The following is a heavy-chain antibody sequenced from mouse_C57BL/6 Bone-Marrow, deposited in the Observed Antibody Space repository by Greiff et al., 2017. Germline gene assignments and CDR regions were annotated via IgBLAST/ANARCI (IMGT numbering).Heavy chain of an antibody. J-gene: IGHJ3*01. CDR1: GYSITSGYY. D-gene: IGHD1-1*01. CDR3: ARDHYGPAWFAY. V-gene: IGHV3-6*01. Sequence: VQLKESGPGLVKPSQSLSLTCSVTGYSITSGYYWNWIRQFPGNQLEWMGYLRYDGSNNYNPSLKNRISITRDTSKNQFFLKLNSVTTEDTATYYCARDHYGPAWFAYWGQGTLVTVSA. CDR2: LRYDGSN.